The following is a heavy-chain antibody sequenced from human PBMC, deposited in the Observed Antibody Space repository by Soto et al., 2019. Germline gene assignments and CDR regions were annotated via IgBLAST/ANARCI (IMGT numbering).Heavy chain of an antibody. J-gene: IGHJ6*02. V-gene: IGHV3-30*18. D-gene: IGHD3-3*01. CDR2: ISYDGSNK. CDR1: GFTFSSYG. Sequence: LRLSCAASGFTFSSYGMHWVRQAPGKGLEWVAVISYDGSNKYYADSVKGRFTISRDNSKNTLYLQMNSLRAEDTAVYYCAKDQGHYDFWSGLYYYYGMDVWGQGTTVTVSS. CDR3: AKDQGHYDFWSGLYYYYGMDV.